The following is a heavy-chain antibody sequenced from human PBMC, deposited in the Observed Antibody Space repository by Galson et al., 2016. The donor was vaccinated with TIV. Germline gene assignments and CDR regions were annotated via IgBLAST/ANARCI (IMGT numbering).Heavy chain of an antibody. CDR3: ARGRGDYFGSGSSYFDY. CDR2: IIPLSHTP. Sequence: SVKVSCKASGGTLTSYAINWVRQAPGQGLEWMGGIIPLSHTPNYAQKFQGRVTITADTSTSTIYMELSSLRSEDTAVYYCARGRGDYFGSGSSYFDYWGQGSLVTVSS. V-gene: IGHV1-69*06. D-gene: IGHD3-10*01. CDR1: GGTLTSYA. J-gene: IGHJ4*02.